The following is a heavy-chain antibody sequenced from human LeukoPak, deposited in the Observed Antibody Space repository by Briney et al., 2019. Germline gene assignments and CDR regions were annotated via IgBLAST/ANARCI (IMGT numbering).Heavy chain of an antibody. V-gene: IGHV1-46*01. CDR3: ARAVTRRYCSSTSCYDYYYYGMDA. J-gene: IGHJ6*02. CDR2: INPSGGST. Sequence: GASVKVSCKASGYTFTSYYMHWVRQAPGQGLEWMGIINPSGGSTSYAQKFQGRVTMTRDTSTSTVYMELSSLRSEDTAVYYCARAVTRRYCSSTSCYDYYYYGMDAWGQGTTVTVSS. D-gene: IGHD2-2*01. CDR1: GYTFTSYY.